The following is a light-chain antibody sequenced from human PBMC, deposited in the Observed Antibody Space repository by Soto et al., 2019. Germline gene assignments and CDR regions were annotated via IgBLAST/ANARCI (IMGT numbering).Light chain of an antibody. CDR2: DYN. CDR1: SSNIGANYA. J-gene: IGLJ1*01. CDR3: QSYDSSLTGWV. Sequence: QSALTQPPSVSGAPWHRVTISCAGSSSNIGANYAVHWYQQLPGTAPKLLIYDYNKRPSGVPDRFSGSKSGTSASLAITGLQAEDEADYYCQSYDSSLTGWVFGTGTKVTVL. V-gene: IGLV1-40*01.